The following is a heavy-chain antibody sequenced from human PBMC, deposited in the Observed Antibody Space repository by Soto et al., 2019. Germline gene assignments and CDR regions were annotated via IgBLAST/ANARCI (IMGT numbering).Heavy chain of an antibody. Sequence: QVQLQQWGAGLLKPSETLSLTCAVYGGSFSGYYWSWIRQPPGKGLEWIGEINHSGSTNYNPSLKSRVTISVDTSKNQFSLKLSSVTAADTAVYYCARGFDYGGNANRYGMDVWGQGTTVTVSS. J-gene: IGHJ6*02. CDR1: GGSFSGYY. CDR2: INHSGST. D-gene: IGHD4-17*01. V-gene: IGHV4-34*01. CDR3: ARGFDYGGNANRYGMDV.